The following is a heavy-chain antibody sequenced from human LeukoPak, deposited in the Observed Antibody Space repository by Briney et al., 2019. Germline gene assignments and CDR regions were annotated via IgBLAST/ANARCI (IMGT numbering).Heavy chain of an antibody. Sequence: GGSLRLSCAASGFTVSSNYMSWVRQAPGKGLEWVSAISGSGGSTYYADSVKGRFTISRDNSKNTLYLQMNSLRAEDTAVYYCAKDIAEYSGGSWNNYWGQGTLVTVSS. V-gene: IGHV3-23*01. J-gene: IGHJ4*02. CDR2: ISGSGGST. D-gene: IGHD2-15*01. CDR3: AKDIAEYSGGSWNNY. CDR1: GFTVSSNY.